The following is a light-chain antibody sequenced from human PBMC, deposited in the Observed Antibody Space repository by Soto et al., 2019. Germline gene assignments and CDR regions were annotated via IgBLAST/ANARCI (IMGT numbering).Light chain of an antibody. CDR3: ADWNGSLNRQV. V-gene: IGLV1-44*01. CDR2: SDD. J-gene: IGLJ2*01. CDR1: NSNIGSYS. Sequence: QSVLTQPPSASGTPGQRVTISCSGSNSNIGSYSVNWYRHLPGTAPNLLVFSDDQRPSGVPDRFSGYTSSPSASLAISGLEYEDEDDYYCADWNGSLNRQVFGGGTKLTVL.